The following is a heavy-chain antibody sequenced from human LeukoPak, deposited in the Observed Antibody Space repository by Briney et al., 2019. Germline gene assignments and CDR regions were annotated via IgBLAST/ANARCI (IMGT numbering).Heavy chain of an antibody. CDR3: AREQYSGRSYYGMDV. CDR2: INPHSGGT. CDR1: GYTFTGFY. J-gene: IGHJ6*02. V-gene: IGHV1-2*02. Sequence: GASVTVSCKASGYTFTGFYMHWVRQAPGQGLEWVGWINPHSGGTNYAQKFQDRVTMTRDTSISPAYMELSRLRSDDTAVYYCAREQYSGRSYYGMDVWGQGTTVTVSS. D-gene: IGHD2-21*01.